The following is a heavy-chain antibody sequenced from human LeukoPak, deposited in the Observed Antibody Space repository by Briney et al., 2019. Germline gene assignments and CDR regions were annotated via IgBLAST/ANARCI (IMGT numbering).Heavy chain of an antibody. CDR3: AKITKATTPNY. CDR1: GFTFSSYA. Sequence: GRSLRLSCAASGFTFSSYAIHWVRQASGKGLEWVSGITDSGRKTYYADSVKGRFSISRDNSRNTVYLQMSDLRAEDTAVYYCAKITKATTPNYWGQGTLVTVSS. V-gene: IGHV3-23*01. D-gene: IGHD4-17*01. J-gene: IGHJ4*02. CDR2: ITDSGRKT.